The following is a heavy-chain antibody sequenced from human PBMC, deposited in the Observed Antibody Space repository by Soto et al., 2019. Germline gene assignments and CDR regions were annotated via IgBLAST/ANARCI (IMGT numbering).Heavy chain of an antibody. Sequence: QVQLVQSGAEVKKPGASVKVSCKASGYTFTRSGISWVRQAPGQGLEWMGWISTYNGDTNYAQTVQGRVTMTTDTSTSTVYMELRSLRSDETAVYYCAREGVAPYYYYGMDVWGQGTPVTVSS. CDR2: ISTYNGDT. J-gene: IGHJ6*02. CDR1: GYTFTRSG. D-gene: IGHD5-12*01. CDR3: AREGVAPYYYYGMDV. V-gene: IGHV1-18*01.